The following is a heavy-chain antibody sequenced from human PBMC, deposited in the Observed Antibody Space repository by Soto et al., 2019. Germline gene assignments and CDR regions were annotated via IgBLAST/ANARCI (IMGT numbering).Heavy chain of an antibody. D-gene: IGHD2-8*01. CDR2: INHSGST. Sequence: SETLSLTCAVYGGSFSGYYWSWIRQPPGKGLEWIGEINHSGSTNYNPSLKSRVTISVDTSKNQFSLKLSSVTAADTAVYYCALKRSHWVYAMSRFDYWGQGTLVTVSS. CDR1: GGSFSGYY. J-gene: IGHJ4*02. CDR3: ALKRSHWVYAMSRFDY. V-gene: IGHV4-34*01.